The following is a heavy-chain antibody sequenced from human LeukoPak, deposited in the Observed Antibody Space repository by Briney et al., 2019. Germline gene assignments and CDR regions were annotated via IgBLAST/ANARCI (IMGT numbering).Heavy chain of an antibody. J-gene: IGHJ6*04. CDR1: GLTFNKYW. V-gene: IGHV3-7*01. CDR3: AELGITMIGGV. D-gene: IGHD3-10*02. CDR2: IRQDGSEK. Sequence: GGSLRLSCEASGLTFNKYWMTWVRQAPGKGLEWVANIRQDGSEKNYVDSVKGRFTISRDNAKNSLYLQMNSLRAEDTAVYYCAELGITMIGGVWGKGTTVTISS.